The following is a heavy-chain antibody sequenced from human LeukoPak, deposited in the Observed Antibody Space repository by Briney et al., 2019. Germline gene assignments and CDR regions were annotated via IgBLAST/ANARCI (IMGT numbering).Heavy chain of an antibody. D-gene: IGHD2-15*01. CDR2: ISGSGGST. Sequence: GGSLRLSCAASGFTFSSYAMSWVRQAPGKGLEWVSAISGSGGSTYYADSVKGRFTISRDNSKNTLYLQMTSLRAEDTAVYYCAKDSTRGYCSGGSCHYYYYYGMDVWGQGTTVTVSS. CDR3: AKDSTRGYCSGGSCHYYYYYGMDV. J-gene: IGHJ6*02. V-gene: IGHV3-23*01. CDR1: GFTFSSYA.